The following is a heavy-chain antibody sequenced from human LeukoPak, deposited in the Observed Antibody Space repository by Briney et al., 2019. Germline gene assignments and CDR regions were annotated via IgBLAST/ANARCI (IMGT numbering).Heavy chain of an antibody. Sequence: GGSLRLSCTASGFTFGDYGVTWVRQAQGRGWSGSLLLMGMVVAQFADSVKGRFTISRDNAKNSLYLQMNSLRAEDTALYYCARDEHSESYYYYDMDVWGKGTAVTISS. CDR1: GFTFGDYG. CDR2: LMGMVVA. D-gene: IGHD1-26*01. CDR3: ARDEHSESYYYYDMDV. V-gene: IGHV3-20*04. J-gene: IGHJ6*03.